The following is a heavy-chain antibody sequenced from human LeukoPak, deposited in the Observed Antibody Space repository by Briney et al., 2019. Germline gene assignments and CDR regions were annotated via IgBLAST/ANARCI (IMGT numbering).Heavy chain of an antibody. CDR3: AKSHGSGSYYRPDDFDF. CDR2: ISDSGGST. Sequence: GGSLRLSCAASGXTFSNYAMSWVRQAPGKGLEWVSVISDSGGSTYHADSVKGRFTISRDNSMNTLYLQMNSLGAEDTAVYYCAKSHGSGSYYRPDDFDFWGQGTLVTVSS. CDR1: GXTFSNYA. J-gene: IGHJ4*02. V-gene: IGHV3-23*01. D-gene: IGHD3-10*01.